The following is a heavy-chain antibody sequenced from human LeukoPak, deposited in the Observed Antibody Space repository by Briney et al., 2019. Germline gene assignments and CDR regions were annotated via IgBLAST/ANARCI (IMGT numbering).Heavy chain of an antibody. D-gene: IGHD3-16*02. J-gene: IGHJ4*02. CDR1: GYSISSGYY. CDR2: IYYSGST. V-gene: IGHV4-38-2*02. Sequence: SETLSLTCTVSGYSISSGYYWGWIRQPPGKGLEWIGSIYYSGSTNYNPSLKSRVTISVDTSKNQFSLKLSSVTAADTAVYYCARHRFRVIDYWGQGTLVTVSS. CDR3: ARHRFRVIDY.